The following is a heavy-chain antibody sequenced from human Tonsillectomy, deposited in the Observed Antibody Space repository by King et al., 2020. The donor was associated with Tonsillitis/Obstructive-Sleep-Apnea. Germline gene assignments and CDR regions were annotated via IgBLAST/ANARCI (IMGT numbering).Heavy chain of an antibody. Sequence: QLVQSGAEVKKPGASLRISCKGSGYSFTSYWISWVRQMPGKGLEWMGRIDPSDSYTNYSPSFQGHVTISADKSISTAYLHWSSLKASDTAMYYCARTEGLRFEDKWFDPWGQGTLVTVSS. CDR3: ARTEGLRFEDKWFDP. CDR1: GYSFTSYW. CDR2: IDPSDSYT. V-gene: IGHV5-10-1*03. J-gene: IGHJ5*02. D-gene: IGHD5-12*01.